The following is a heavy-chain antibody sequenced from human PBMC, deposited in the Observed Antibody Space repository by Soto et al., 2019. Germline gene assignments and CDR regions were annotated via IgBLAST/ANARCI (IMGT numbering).Heavy chain of an antibody. V-gene: IGHV1-69*12. Sequence: QVQLVQSGAEVKKPGSSVKVSCKASGGSLSNYGISWVRQAPGQGLEWMGGIIPVFGTANYAQKCQGRVTITADESTSIVYMDVTSLRAEDTALYYCARGEATKIVVTTYYGMGVWGQGTTVTVSS. D-gene: IGHD4-17*01. CDR2: IIPVFGTA. CDR1: GGSLSNYG. CDR3: ARGEATKIVVTTYYGMGV. J-gene: IGHJ6*02.